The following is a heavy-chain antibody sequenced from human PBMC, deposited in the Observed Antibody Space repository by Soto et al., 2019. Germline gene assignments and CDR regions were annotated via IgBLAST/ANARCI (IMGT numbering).Heavy chain of an antibody. D-gene: IGHD2-2*01. CDR1: GGTFSSYA. CDR2: ISPISETT. CDR3: ARSQGSSTSLEIYYYYYYGMDV. J-gene: IGHJ6*02. Sequence: QVQLVQSGAEVKKPGSSVKVSCKASGGTFSSYAISWVRQAPGQGLEWMGGISPISETTNYAQKFQGRVTITADESKSTAYMELSRLRSEDTAVYYCARSQGSSTSLEIYYYYYYGMDVWGQGTTVTVSS. V-gene: IGHV1-69*01.